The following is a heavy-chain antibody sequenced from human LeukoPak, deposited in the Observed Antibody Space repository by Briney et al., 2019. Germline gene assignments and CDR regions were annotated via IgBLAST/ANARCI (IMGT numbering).Heavy chain of an antibody. CDR2: IGISSGNT. V-gene: IGHV3-48*01. Sequence: GGSLRLSCAASGFNFIDYSMNWVRQAPGKGLEWISYIGISSGNTKYADSVKGRFTISRDKARNSLYLQMSSLRVEDTAMYYCARDHRYAFDNWGHGTLVTVSS. CDR1: GFNFIDYS. D-gene: IGHD5-12*01. CDR3: ARDHRYAFDN. J-gene: IGHJ4*01.